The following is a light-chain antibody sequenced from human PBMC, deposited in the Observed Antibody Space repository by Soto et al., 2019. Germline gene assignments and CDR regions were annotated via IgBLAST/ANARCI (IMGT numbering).Light chain of an antibody. CDR1: QSVSSTY. Sequence: EIVLTQSPGTLSLSPGERATFSCRASQSVSSTYLAWYQHRPGQAPRLLIYGAFNRAAGIPARFSGSGSGTDFTLTISSLEPEDSAVYYCQQRNIWPPVTFGQGTRLEIK. CDR3: QQRNIWPPVT. V-gene: IGKV3D-20*02. CDR2: GAF. J-gene: IGKJ5*01.